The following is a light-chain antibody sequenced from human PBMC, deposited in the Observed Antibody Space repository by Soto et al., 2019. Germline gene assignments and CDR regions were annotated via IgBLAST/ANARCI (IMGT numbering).Light chain of an antibody. Sequence: EIVLTQSPGTLSLSPGERATLSCRTSQSVSNTYLAWYQQKPGQAPRLLIYHASSRATGIPDRFSGSGSGTAFTLTISRLEPEDFAVYYCQQYGTSPPVYAFGQGTKLEI. CDR2: HAS. J-gene: IGKJ2*01. CDR1: QSVSNTY. V-gene: IGKV3-20*01. CDR3: QQYGTSPPVYA.